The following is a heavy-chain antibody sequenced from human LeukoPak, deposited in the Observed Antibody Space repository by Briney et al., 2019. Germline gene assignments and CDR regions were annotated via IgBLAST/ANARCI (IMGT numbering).Heavy chain of an antibody. D-gene: IGHD1-26*01. CDR1: GYTFTGYY. V-gene: IGHV1-2*06. J-gene: IGHJ4*02. CDR2: INPNSGGT. CDR3: ARDVSEWELLSLDY. Sequence: ASVKVSCKASGYTFTGYYMHWVRQAPGQGLEWMGRINPNSGGTNYAQKFQGRVTMTRDTSISTAYMELSRLRSDDTAVYYCARDVSEWELLSLDYWGQGTLVTVSS.